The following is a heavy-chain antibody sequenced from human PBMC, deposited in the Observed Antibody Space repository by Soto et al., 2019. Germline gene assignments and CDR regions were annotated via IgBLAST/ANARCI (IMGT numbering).Heavy chain of an antibody. D-gene: IGHD3-22*01. V-gene: IGHV1-69*02. J-gene: IGHJ3*02. CDR3: ARGGYYDSSGYPQPEVAFDI. CDR2: IIPILGIA. CDR1: GGTFSSYT. Sequence: QVQLVQSGAEVKKPGSSVKVSCKASGGTFSSYTISWVRQAPGQGLEWMGRIIPILGIANYAQKFQGRVTITADKSPSTAYMGLSSLGSEDTAVYYCARGGYYDSSGYPQPEVAFDIWGQGTMVTVSS.